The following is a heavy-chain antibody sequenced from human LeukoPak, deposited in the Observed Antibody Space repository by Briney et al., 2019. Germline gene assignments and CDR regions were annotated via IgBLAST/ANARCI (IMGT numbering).Heavy chain of an antibody. J-gene: IGHJ5*02. CDR1: GFTFSSYS. D-gene: IGHD3-10*01. V-gene: IGHV3-30*03. CDR2: ISYDGSNK. Sequence: PGGPLRLSCAASGFTFSSYSMNWVRQAPGKGLEWVAVISYDGSNKYYADSVKGRFTISRDNSKNTLYLQMNSLRAEDTAVYYCAREGRSMVRGVTRSWFDPWGQGTLVTVSS. CDR3: AREGRSMVRGVTRSWFDP.